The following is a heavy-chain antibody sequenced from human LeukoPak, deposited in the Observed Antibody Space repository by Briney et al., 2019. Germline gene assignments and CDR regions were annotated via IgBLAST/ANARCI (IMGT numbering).Heavy chain of an antibody. V-gene: IGHV4-59*11. CDR2: IYYSGST. CDR1: GGSISSHY. D-gene: IGHD3-9*01. J-gene: IGHJ4*02. CDR3: ARVKTSLRYFDWLLLFDY. Sequence: SETLSLTCTVSGGSISSHYWSWIRQPPGKGLEWIGYIYYSGSTNYNPSLKSRVTISVDTSKNQFSLKLSSVTAADTAVYYCARVKTSLRYFDWLLLFDYWGQGTLVTVSS.